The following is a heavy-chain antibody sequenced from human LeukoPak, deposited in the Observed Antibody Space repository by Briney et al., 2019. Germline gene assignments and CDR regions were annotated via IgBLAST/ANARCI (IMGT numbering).Heavy chain of an antibody. V-gene: IGHV3-48*04. CDR2: MSSSGSII. Sequence: TGGSLRLSCAASGFTFSSYAMSWVRQAPGKGLEWVSYMSSSGSIIYYADSVKGRFTISRDNAKNSLYLQMNSLRAEDTAVYYCARSLRYHYGSGSLNHYYYMDVWGKGTTVTVSS. J-gene: IGHJ6*03. D-gene: IGHD3-10*01. CDR3: ARSLRYHYGSGSLNHYYYMDV. CDR1: GFTFSSYA.